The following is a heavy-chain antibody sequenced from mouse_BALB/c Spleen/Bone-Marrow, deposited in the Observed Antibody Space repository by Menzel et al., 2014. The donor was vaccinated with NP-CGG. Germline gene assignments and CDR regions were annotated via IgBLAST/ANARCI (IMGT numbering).Heavy chain of an antibody. CDR1: GFNIKDTY. CDR3: AFYYYGSSLFAY. CDR2: IDPANGNT. J-gene: IGHJ3*01. D-gene: IGHD1-1*01. Sequence: VQLKQSGAELVKPGASVKLSCTASGFNIKDTYMHWVKQRPEQGLEWIGRIDPANGNTKCDPKFQGKATITADTSSNTAYLQLSSLTSEDTAVYYCAFYYYGSSLFAYWGQGTLVTVSA. V-gene: IGHV14-3*02.